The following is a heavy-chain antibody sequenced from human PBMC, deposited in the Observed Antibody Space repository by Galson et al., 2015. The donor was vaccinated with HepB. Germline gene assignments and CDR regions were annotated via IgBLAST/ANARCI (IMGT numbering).Heavy chain of an antibody. J-gene: IGHJ6*02. V-gene: IGHV4-31*03. CDR1: GGSISSPDYY. Sequence: TLSLTCSVSGGSISSPDYYWTWIRQLPGKGLEWIGQIYYTGTTDYNPSLEGRLALSIDTSQNKFSLTLTSLTAADAAVYYCAREGPYFYGLDVWGQGATVTVSS. CDR3: AREGPYFYGLDV. D-gene: IGHD3-9*01. CDR2: IYYTGTT.